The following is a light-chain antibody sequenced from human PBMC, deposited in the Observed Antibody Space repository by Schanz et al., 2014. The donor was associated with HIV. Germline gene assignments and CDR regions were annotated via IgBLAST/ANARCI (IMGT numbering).Light chain of an antibody. V-gene: IGKV3-15*01. CDR1: QTVSNN. J-gene: IGKJ2*01. CDR2: GAS. CDR3: QQYNNWPPVT. Sequence: EIVMTQSPGTLSVSPGERATLSCRASQTVSNNLAWYQQKPGQAPRLLIYGASTRVTGIPARFSGSGSGTEFTLTISSLQSEDFAVYYCQQYNNWPPVTFGQGTKLEIK.